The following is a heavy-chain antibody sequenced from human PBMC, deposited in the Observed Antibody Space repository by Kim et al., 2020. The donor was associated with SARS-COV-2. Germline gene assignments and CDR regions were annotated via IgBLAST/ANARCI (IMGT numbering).Heavy chain of an antibody. Sequence: SETLSLTCAVYGGSFSGYYWSWIRQPPGKGLEWIGEINHSGSTNYNPSLKSRVTISVDTSKNQFSLKLSSVTAADTAVYYCARGQNIVPDYGDFHYPKPFDYWGQGTLVTVSS. CDR3: ARGQNIVPDYGDFHYPKPFDY. J-gene: IGHJ4*02. CDR2: INHSGST. V-gene: IGHV4-34*01. CDR1: GGSFSGYY. D-gene: IGHD4-17*01.